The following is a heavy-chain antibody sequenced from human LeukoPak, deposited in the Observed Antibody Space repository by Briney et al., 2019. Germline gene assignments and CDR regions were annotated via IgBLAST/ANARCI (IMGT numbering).Heavy chain of an antibody. V-gene: IGHV3-30*03. CDR3: ARGGGNFDY. CDR1: GFTFSSYG. J-gene: IGHJ4*02. CDR2: ISYDGSNK. Sequence: QPGRSLRLSCAASGFTFSSYGMHWVRQAPGKGLEWVAVISYDGSNKYYADSVKGRFTISRDNAKNSLYLQMNSLRAEDTAVYYCARGGGNFDYWGQGTLVTVSS.